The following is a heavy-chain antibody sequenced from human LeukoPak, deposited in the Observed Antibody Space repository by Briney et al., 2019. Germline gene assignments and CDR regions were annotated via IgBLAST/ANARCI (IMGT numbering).Heavy chain of an antibody. V-gene: IGHV3-23*01. J-gene: IGHJ4*02. Sequence: PGGSLRLSCAASGFTFSSYAMSWVRQAPGKGLEWVSSISDSGGNTYYADSGKGRFTISRDNSKNTLYLQMNSLRAEDTAVYYCAKDGVWQSYYFDYWGQGTLVTVS. D-gene: IGHD6-19*01. CDR3: AKDGVWQSYYFDY. CDR2: ISDSGGNT. CDR1: GFTFSSYA.